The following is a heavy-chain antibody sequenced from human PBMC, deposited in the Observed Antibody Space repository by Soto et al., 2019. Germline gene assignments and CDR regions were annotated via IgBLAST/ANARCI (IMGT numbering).Heavy chain of an antibody. J-gene: IGHJ6*02. V-gene: IGHV3-73*02. D-gene: IGHD3-3*01. CDR2: IRSKANNYAT. CDR1: GFTFSGSA. Sequence: EVQLVESGGGLVQPGGSLKLSCAASGFTFSGSAMHWVRQASGKGLEWVGRIRSKANNYATTYAASVKGRFTISRDDSENTAYLQMNSLRAEDTAVYYCARNLRFLEFGFGSSDYYYGMDVWGQGTTVTVSS. CDR3: ARNLRFLEFGFGSSDYYYGMDV.